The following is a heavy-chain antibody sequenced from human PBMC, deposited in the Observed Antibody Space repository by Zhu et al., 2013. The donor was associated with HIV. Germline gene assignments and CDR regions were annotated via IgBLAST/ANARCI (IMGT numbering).Heavy chain of an antibody. CDR2: ISSGSSYI. D-gene: IGHD7-27*01. CDR1: GFTFSSYS. Sequence: EVQLVESGGGLVKPGESLRLSCAASGFTFSSYSMNWVRQAPGKGLEWVSSISSGSSYIYYADSVKGRFTISRDNAKNSLYLQMNSLRAEDTAVYYCARDLSGWGSIDYWGQGTLVTVSS. CDR3: ARDLSGWGSIDY. V-gene: IGHV3-21*01. J-gene: IGHJ4*02.